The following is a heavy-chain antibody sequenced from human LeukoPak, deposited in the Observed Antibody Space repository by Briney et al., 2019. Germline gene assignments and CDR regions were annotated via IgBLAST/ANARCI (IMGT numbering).Heavy chain of an antibody. CDR3: ARDLAGRFDF. Sequence: ASVEVSCKTSGYTFTTYPIYWVRQAPGQGLEWMGWVSTGNGNTKYSQKFYGRVTITRDTSASTAYMELSSLRSEDTTVYYCARDLAGRFDFWGQGTLVTVSS. CDR1: GYTFTTYP. D-gene: IGHD1-26*01. V-gene: IGHV1-3*04. CDR2: VSTGNGNT. J-gene: IGHJ4*02.